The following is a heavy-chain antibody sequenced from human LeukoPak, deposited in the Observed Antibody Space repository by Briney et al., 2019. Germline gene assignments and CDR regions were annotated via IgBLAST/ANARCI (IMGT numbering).Heavy chain of an antibody. Sequence: PGGSLRLSCAASEFTYGMNWVRQAPGKGLEWVSYISSSKSTIYYADSVKGRFTISRDNAKNSLYLQMNSLRAEDTAVYYCARDPETNWGWDFDYWGQGTLVTVSS. D-gene: IGHD7-27*01. CDR3: ARDPETNWGWDFDY. CDR1: EFTYG. V-gene: IGHV3-48*01. CDR2: ISSSKSTI. J-gene: IGHJ4*02.